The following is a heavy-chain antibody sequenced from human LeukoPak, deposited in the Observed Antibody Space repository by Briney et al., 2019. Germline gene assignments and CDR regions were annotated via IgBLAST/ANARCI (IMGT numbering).Heavy chain of an antibody. CDR2: IYTSGST. Sequence: PSETLPLTCTVSGGSISSYYWSWIRQPAGKGLEWIGRIYTSGSTNYNPSLKSRVTMSVDTSKNQFSLKLSSVTAADTAVYYCARDSSSWYGLAYYFEYWGQGTLVTVSS. V-gene: IGHV4-4*07. J-gene: IGHJ4*02. CDR1: GGSISSYY. D-gene: IGHD6-13*01. CDR3: ARDSSSWYGLAYYFEY.